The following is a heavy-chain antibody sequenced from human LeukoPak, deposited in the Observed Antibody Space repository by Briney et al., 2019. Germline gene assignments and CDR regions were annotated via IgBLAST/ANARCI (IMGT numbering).Heavy chain of an antibody. CDR3: AILQMTTVTSCDY. D-gene: IGHD4-17*01. CDR1: GFTFSSYG. J-gene: IGHJ4*02. V-gene: IGHV3-30*03. CDR2: ISYDGSNK. Sequence: GGSLRLSCAASGFTFSSYGMHWVRQAPGKGLEWVAVISYDGSNKYYADSVKGRFTISRDNSKNTLYPQMNSLRAEDTAVYYCAILQMTTVTSCDYWGQGTLVTVSS.